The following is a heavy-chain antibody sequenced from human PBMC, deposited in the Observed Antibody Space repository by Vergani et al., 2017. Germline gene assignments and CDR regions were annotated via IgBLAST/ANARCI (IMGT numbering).Heavy chain of an antibody. D-gene: IGHD6-13*01. CDR3: ARGPGYSSSMYYYYYMDV. V-gene: IGHV1-8*01. J-gene: IGHJ6*03. CDR2: INPNSGNT. Sequence: QVQLVQSGAEVKKPGASVKVSCKASGYIFTSYGFTWMRQAPGQGLEWMGWINPNSGNTGYAQKFQGRVTMTRNTSISTAYMELSSLRSEDTAVYYCARGPGYSSSMYYYYYMDVWGKGTTVTVSS. CDR1: GYIFTSYG.